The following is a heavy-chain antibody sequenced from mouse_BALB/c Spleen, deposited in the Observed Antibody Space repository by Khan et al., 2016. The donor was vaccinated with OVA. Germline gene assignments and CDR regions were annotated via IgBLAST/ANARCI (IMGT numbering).Heavy chain of an antibody. CDR1: GYTFTSYW. J-gene: IGHJ2*01. CDR2: INPSSGYT. V-gene: IGHV1-7*01. Sequence: LEVSGAELAKPGASVKMSCKASGYTFTSYWMHWVKQRPGQGLEWIGYINPSSGYTEYNQNFKDKATLTADKSSSTAYMQLSSLTSEDSAVYYCVRDRIDYWGQGTTLTVSS. CDR3: VRDRIDY.